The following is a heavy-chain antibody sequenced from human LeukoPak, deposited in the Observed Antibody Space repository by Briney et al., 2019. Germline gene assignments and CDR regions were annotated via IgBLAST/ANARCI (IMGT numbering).Heavy chain of an antibody. CDR3: ARQTGGY. J-gene: IGHJ4*02. Sequence: GASVTVSCKASGGTFSSYAISWVRQMPGKALEWMGRINPSDSYTDYSPSFQGHVTISADKSISTAYLQWNTLKASDTAMYYCARQTGGYWGQGTLVTVSS. D-gene: IGHD1-14*01. CDR1: GGTFSSYA. CDR2: INPSDSYT. V-gene: IGHV5-10-1*01.